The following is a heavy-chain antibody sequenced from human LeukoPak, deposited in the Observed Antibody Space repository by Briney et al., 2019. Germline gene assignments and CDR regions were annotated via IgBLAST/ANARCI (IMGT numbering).Heavy chain of an antibody. V-gene: IGHV3-33*06. CDR3: AKDLAYYYDSSGYPGGDY. D-gene: IGHD3-22*01. CDR2: IWYDGSNK. Sequence: GGSLRLSCAASGFTFSSYWMHWVRQAPGKGLEWVAVIWYDGSNKYYADSVKGRFTISRDNSKNTLYLQMNSLRAEDTAVYYCAKDLAYYYDSSGYPGGDYWGQGTLVTVSS. CDR1: GFTFSSYW. J-gene: IGHJ4*02.